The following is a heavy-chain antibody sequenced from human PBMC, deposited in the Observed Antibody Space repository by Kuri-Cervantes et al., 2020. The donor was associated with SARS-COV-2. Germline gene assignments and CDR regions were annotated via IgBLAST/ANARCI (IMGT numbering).Heavy chain of an antibody. Sequence: SETLSLTCTVSGGSISSYYWNWIRQPPGKGLEWIGYIYYSGSTNYNPSLKSRVTISVDTSKNQFSLKLSSVTAADTAVYYCARKRTTVTTFWFDPWGQGTLVTVSS. V-gene: IGHV4-59*12. CDR2: IYYSGST. D-gene: IGHD4-17*01. J-gene: IGHJ5*02. CDR3: ARKRTTVTTFWFDP. CDR1: GGSISSYY.